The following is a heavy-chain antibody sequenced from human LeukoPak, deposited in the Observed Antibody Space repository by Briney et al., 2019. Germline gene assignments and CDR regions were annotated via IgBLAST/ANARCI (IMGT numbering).Heavy chain of an antibody. CDR3: ARLNKPGWFDP. J-gene: IGHJ5*02. CDR2: IFYAGST. CDR1: DGSISSNNYY. V-gene: IGHV4-39*01. D-gene: IGHD1-14*01. Sequence: SETLSLTCTVSDGSISSNNYYWAWIRQPPGKGLEWIANIFYAGSTYYNPSLKSRVTISIDTSKNQFSLRLSSVTATDTAVYYCARLNKPGWFDPWGQGTLVTVSS.